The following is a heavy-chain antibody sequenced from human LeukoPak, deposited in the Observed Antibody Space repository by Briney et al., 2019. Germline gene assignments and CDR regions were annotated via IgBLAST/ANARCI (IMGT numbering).Heavy chain of an antibody. CDR2: INPSGGGT. Sequence: ASVKVSCKASGYIFTSYYMHWVRQAPGQGLEWMGLINPSGGGTNYAQKFQGRVTITRGTSASTAYMELSSLTSEDTAVYYCARGRWSATTATYYLDFWGQGTLVTVSS. V-gene: IGHV1-46*01. D-gene: IGHD5-24*01. J-gene: IGHJ4*02. CDR1: GYIFTSYY. CDR3: ARGRWSATTATYYLDF.